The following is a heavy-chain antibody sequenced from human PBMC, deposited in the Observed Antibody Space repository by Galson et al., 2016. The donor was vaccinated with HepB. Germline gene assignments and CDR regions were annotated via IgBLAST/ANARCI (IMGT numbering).Heavy chain of an antibody. V-gene: IGHV4-4*02. D-gene: IGHD1-1*01. J-gene: IGHJ6*02. CDR2: IYHSGDT. CDR1: GGSISSDNW. CDR3: ARDSLRNWNVDDLTHV. Sequence: SETLSLTCAVSGGSISSDNWWSWVRQAPGKGLEWIGEIYHSGDTKYNPSLKSRITMSVDTSKNHFSLNPNSVTAADTAVYYCARDSLRNWNVDDLTHVWGQGTTVTVSS.